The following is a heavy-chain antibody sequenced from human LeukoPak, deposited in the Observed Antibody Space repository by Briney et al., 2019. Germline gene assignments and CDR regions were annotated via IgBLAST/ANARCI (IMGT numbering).Heavy chain of an antibody. J-gene: IGHJ4*02. CDR3: ARGSTAADFTDY. CDR1: GYTFTGYY. CDR2: INPNSGGT. V-gene: IGHV1-2*02. D-gene: IGHD6-13*01. Sequence: ASVKVSCKASGYTFTGYYMHWVRQAPGQGLEWMGWINPNSGGTNYAQKFQGRVTVTRDTSISTAYMELSRLRSDDTAVYYCARGSTAADFTDYWGQGTLVTVSS.